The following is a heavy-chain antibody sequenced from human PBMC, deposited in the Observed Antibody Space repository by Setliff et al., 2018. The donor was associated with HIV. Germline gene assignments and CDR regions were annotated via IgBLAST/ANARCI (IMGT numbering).Heavy chain of an antibody. Sequence: PSETLSLTCTVSGGSISSNNYFWGWIRQPPEKGLEWIGSIYYSGSTYYNPSLKSRVTISIDTSRNQFSLKLKSVTAADTAVYYCARGGRSTVTQWAWFDPWGQGTLVTVSS. D-gene: IGHD4-17*01. CDR1: GGSISSNNYF. CDR3: ARGGRSTVTQWAWFDP. V-gene: IGHV4-39*01. CDR2: IYYSGST. J-gene: IGHJ5*02.